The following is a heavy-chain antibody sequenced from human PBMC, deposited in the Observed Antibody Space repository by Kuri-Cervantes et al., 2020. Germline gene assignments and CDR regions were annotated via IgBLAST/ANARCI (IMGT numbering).Heavy chain of an antibody. CDR3: AREDFDWLSTYSSSWQKIGGYVTPVYFDY. J-gene: IGHJ4*02. CDR1: GGSISGYY. Sequence: SETLSLTCTVSGGSISGYYWSWIRQPPGKGLEWIGYIYYSGSTNYNPSLKSRVTMSVDTSKNQFSLRLSSVTAADTAVYYCAREDFDWLSTYSSSWQKIGGYVTPVYFDYWGQGTLVTVSS. CDR2: IYYSGST. D-gene: IGHD3-9*01. V-gene: IGHV4-59*12.